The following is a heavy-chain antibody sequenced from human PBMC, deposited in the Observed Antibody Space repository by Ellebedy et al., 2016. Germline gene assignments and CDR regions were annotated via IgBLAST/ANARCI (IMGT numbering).Heavy chain of an antibody. V-gene: IGHV3-23*01. D-gene: IGHD6-13*01. Sequence: GGSLRLXXAASGFTFSTYAMSWVRQAPGKGLEWVSAVSGSGGTTYYADSVKGRFTISRDNSKNSLYLQMNSLRDEDSAVYYCSREYSNTWYADFWGQGTLVTVSS. J-gene: IGHJ4*02. CDR1: GFTFSTYA. CDR2: VSGSGGTT. CDR3: SREYSNTWYADF.